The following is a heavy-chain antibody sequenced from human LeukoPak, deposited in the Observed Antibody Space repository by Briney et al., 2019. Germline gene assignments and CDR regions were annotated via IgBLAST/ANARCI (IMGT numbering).Heavy chain of an antibody. CDR2: ISYDGSNK. V-gene: IGHV3-30*18. Sequence: GGSLRLSCAASGFTFSRYVVHSVRQAAGKGLEWVAVISYDGSNKYYADSVKGRFTISRDNSKNTLYLQMNSLRVEDSAVYYCAKVGDSSTWYGYFDYWGQGALVTVSS. CDR1: GFTFSRYV. D-gene: IGHD6-13*01. CDR3: AKVGDSSTWYGYFDY. J-gene: IGHJ4*02.